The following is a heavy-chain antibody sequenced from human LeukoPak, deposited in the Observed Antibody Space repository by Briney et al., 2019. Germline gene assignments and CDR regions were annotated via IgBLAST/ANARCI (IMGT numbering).Heavy chain of an antibody. J-gene: IGHJ4*02. CDR2: ISSSRSYI. CDR1: GFTFSIYS. CDR3: ARDQGYSYGYYFDY. Sequence: GGSLRLFRAASGFTFSIYSINWARQAPGRGLECVTSISSSRSYIYYADSVKGRFTISRDNAKNSLYLQMNSLRAEDTAVYYCARDQGYSYGYYFDYWGQGTLVTVSS. V-gene: IGHV3-21*01. D-gene: IGHD5-18*01.